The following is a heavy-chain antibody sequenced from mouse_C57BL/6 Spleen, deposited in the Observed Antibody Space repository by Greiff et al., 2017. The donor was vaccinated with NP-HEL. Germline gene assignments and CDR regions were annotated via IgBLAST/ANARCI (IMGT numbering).Heavy chain of an antibody. CDR2: IDPETGGT. CDR3: TRSIITTVVATDFDY. CDR1: GYTFTDYE. Sequence: VQRVESGAELVRPGASVTLSCKASGYTFTDYEMHWVKQTPVHGLEWIGAIDPETGGTSYNQKFKGKAILTADKSSSTAYMELRSLTSEDSAVYYCTRSIITTVVATDFDYWGKGTTLTVSS. J-gene: IGHJ2*01. V-gene: IGHV1-15*01. D-gene: IGHD1-1*01.